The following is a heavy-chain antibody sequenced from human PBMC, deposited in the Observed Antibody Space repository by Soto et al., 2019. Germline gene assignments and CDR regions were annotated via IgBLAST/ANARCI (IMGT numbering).Heavy chain of an antibody. Sequence: AASVKVSCKASGYTFTSYAMHWVRQAPGQRLEWMGWINAGNGNTKYSQKFQGRVTITRDTSASTAYMELSSLRSEDTAVYYCASYEADILTGDYYYYGMDVWGQGTTVTVSS. CDR1: GYTFTSYA. J-gene: IGHJ6*02. CDR3: ASYEADILTGDYYYYGMDV. V-gene: IGHV1-3*01. CDR2: INAGNGNT. D-gene: IGHD3-9*01.